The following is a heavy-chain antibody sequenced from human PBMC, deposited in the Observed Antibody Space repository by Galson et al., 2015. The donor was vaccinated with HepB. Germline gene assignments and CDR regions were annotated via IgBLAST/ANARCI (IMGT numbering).Heavy chain of an antibody. CDR2: IDPSDSDT. V-gene: IGHV5-10-1*01. CDR3: ASRQYYYGSGTYYNVSDY. D-gene: IGHD3-10*01. CDR1: GYTFTTYW. Sequence: QSGAEVKKPGESLRISCKGSGYTFTTYWISWVRQTPGKGLEWVGRIDPSDSDTDYSPSFQGHVTISADKSISTAYLQWSSLKASDTAMYYCASRQYYYGSGTYYNVSDYWGQGTLVTVSS. J-gene: IGHJ4*02.